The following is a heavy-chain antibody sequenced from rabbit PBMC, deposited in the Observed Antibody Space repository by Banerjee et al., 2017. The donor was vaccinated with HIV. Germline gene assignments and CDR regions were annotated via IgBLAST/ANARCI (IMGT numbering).Heavy chain of an antibody. Sequence: QSLEESGGDLVKPGASLTLTCTASGFSFSSSYYMCWVRQAPGKGLEWIGCINTVSGTTYCANWAKGRSPASKTSSTTVTLQMTSLTAADTATYFCARGSDANGYSSVWGQGTLVPVS. CDR3: ARGSDANGYSSV. V-gene: IGHV1S40*01. CDR1: GFSFSSSYY. CDR2: INTVSGTT. D-gene: IGHD7-1*01. J-gene: IGHJ4*01.